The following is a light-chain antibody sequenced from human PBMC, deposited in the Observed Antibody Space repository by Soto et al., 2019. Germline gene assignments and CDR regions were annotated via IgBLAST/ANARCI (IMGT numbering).Light chain of an antibody. CDR3: VSYATSTTLYV. Sequence: QSALIQPPSVSGSPGQSVTISCTGTGSDVESYDYASWYQQHPGTVPKPMIYNVNNQPSGVPDSLSGSKSGNKASVKISGIQAEAGADYYCVSYATSTTLYVFGSGTKVTVL. CDR1: GSDVESYDY. J-gene: IGLJ1*01. CDR2: NVN. V-gene: IGLV2-14*03.